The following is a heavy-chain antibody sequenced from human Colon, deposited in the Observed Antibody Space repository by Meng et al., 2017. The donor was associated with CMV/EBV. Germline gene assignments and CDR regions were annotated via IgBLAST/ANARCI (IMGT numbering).Heavy chain of an antibody. D-gene: IGHD3-16*01. CDR1: GGSVSSGGYY. Sequence: SETLSLTCTVSGGSVSSGGYYWTWIRQPPGKGLEWIGYIYYSGSTNYNPSLKSRVTISADTSKNVFSLKLSSVTAADTAVYYCAREEGITGLFDFWGQGMLVTVSS. V-gene: IGHV4-61*08. J-gene: IGHJ4*02. CDR2: IYYSGST. CDR3: AREEGITGLFDF.